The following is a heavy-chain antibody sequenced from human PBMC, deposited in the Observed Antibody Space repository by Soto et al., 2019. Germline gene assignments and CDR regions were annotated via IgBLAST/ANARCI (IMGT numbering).Heavy chain of an antibody. V-gene: IGHV4-30-2*05. CDR1: GGSISSGGYS. CDR3: AREMNYYDTSGDSYFDY. Sequence: SETLSLTCAVSGGSISSGGYSWSWIRQPPGKGLEWIGYIYHSGSTYYNPSLKSRVTISVDTSKNQFSLRLSSVTAADTAVYYCAREMNYYDTSGDSYFDYWGQGTLVTVS. J-gene: IGHJ4*02. D-gene: IGHD3-22*01. CDR2: IYHSGST.